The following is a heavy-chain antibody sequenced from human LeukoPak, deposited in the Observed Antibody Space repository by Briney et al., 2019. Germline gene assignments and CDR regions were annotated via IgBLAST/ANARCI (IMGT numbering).Heavy chain of an antibody. CDR3: ARQRAVVVTD. CDR2: IYYSGST. J-gene: IGHJ4*02. D-gene: IGHD3-22*01. CDR1: GGSISSYY. Sequence: PSETLSLTCTVSGGSISSYYWSWIRQPPGKGLEWIGYIYYSGSTNYNPSLKSRVTISVDTSKNQFSLKLSSVTAADTAVYYCARQRAVVVTDWGQGTLVTVSS. V-gene: IGHV4-59*08.